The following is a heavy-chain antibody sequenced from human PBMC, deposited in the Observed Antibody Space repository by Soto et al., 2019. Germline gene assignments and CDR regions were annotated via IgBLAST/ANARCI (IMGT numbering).Heavy chain of an antibody. CDR1: GFTFTNQA. Sequence: VELLESGGGLVQPGGSLRLSCAASGFTFTNQAMNWVRQSPGKGLEWVSGISGSGRSTNYADSVKGRFTISKDNYKITLYLQMSSLRVEDADVYYCAKAPEVTDDWFSNYDVYYGMDVWGQGTRVTV. CDR3: AKAPEVTDDWFSNYDVYYGMDV. J-gene: IGHJ6*02. D-gene: IGHD3-9*01. CDR2: ISGSGRST. V-gene: IGHV3-23*01.